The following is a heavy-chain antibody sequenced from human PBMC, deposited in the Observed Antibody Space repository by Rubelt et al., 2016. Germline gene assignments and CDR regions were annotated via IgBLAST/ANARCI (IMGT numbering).Heavy chain of an antibody. CDR2: INIDEVTT. V-gene: IGHV3-74*01. Sequence: EVQLVESGGGLVQPGGSLRLSCAASGFTFSTYWMHWVRQAPGKGPVWVARINIDEVTTTYADSVQGRCPMSRDNAKNTLYLQMNILRVEDTAVYYCARGITGSSGWSAWGQGTLVTVSS. CDR3: ARGITGSSGWSA. CDR1: GFTFSTYW. D-gene: IGHD6-19*01. J-gene: IGHJ5*02.